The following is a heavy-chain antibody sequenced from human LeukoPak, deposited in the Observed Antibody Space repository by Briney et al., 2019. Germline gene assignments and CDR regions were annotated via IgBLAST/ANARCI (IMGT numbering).Heavy chain of an antibody. CDR1: GFTFSNYA. CDR2: ISGSGGST. D-gene: IGHD5-12*01. J-gene: IGHJ4*02. V-gene: IGHV3-23*01. CDR3: AKGHSAYGTGFDF. Sequence: GGSLRLSCAASGFTFSNYAMSWVRQAPGKGLEWVSVISGSGGSTYYADSVKGRFTVSRDNSKNTLYLQMNSLRAEDTAVYYCAKGHSAYGTGFDFWGQGTLVTVSS.